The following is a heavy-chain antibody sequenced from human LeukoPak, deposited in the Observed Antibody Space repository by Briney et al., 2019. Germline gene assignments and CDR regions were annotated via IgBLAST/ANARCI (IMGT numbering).Heavy chain of an antibody. CDR1: GFTFSSYA. CDR3: AVTVTQGNGDY. CDR2: IYSGGST. D-gene: IGHD4-17*01. Sequence: GGSLRLSCAVSGFTFSSYAMSWVRQAPGKGLEWVSVIYSGGSTYYADSVKGRFTISRDNSKNTLYLQMNSLRAEDTAVYYCAVTVTQGNGDYWGQGTLVTVSS. V-gene: IGHV3-53*01. J-gene: IGHJ4*02.